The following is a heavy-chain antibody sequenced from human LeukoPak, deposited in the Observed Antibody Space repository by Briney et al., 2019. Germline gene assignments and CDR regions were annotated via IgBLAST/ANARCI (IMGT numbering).Heavy chain of an antibody. CDR2: INPNSGGT. V-gene: IGHV1-2*06. CDR1: GYTFTGYY. D-gene: IGHD5-18*01. J-gene: IGHJ4*02. Sequence: ASVKVSCKASGYTFTGYYMHWVRQAPGQGLEWMGRINPNSGGTSYAQKFQGRVTMTRDTSISTAYMELSRLRSDDTAVYYCARESYGLSLNYWGQGTLVTVSS. CDR3: ARESYGLSLNY.